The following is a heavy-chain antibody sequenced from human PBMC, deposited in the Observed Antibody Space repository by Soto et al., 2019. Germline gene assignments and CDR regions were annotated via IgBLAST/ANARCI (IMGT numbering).Heavy chain of an antibody. Sequence: QVQLQESGPGLVKPSGTLSLTCAVSGGSISSSNWWSWVRQPPGKGLEWIGEIYHSGSTNYNPSLKGPVHLSVKQVQDPFFLKASPWAAAETGGFFCPGRAPFCRLGRLLLVGPWGQGT. CDR2: IYHSGST. D-gene: IGHD3-16*01. J-gene: IGHJ5*02. CDR1: GGSISSSNW. V-gene: IGHV4-4*02. CDR3: PGRAPFCRLGRLLLVGP.